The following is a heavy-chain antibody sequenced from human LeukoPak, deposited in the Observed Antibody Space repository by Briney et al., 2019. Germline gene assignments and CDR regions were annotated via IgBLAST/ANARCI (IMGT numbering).Heavy chain of an antibody. V-gene: IGHV4-38-2*02. CDR1: GYSISSAYY. CDR2: IYHSGST. CDR3: AREWSYDMDV. J-gene: IGHJ6*03. D-gene: IGHD2-15*01. Sequence: SETLSLTCTVSGYSISSAYYWGWIRQPPGKGLEWIGNIYHSGSTYYNPSLKSRVTISVATSKNQFSLNLSSVTAADTAVYYCAREWSYDMDVWGKGTTVTVSS.